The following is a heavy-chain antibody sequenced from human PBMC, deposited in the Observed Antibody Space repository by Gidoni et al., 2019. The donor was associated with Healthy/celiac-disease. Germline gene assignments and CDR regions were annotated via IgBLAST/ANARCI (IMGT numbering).Heavy chain of an antibody. J-gene: IGHJ4*02. CDR2: IRYDGSNK. V-gene: IGHV3-30*02. CDR1: GFTFSSYG. Sequence: QVQLVESGGGVVQPGGSLRLSCAASGFTFSSYGMHWVRQAPGKGLEWVAFIRYDGSNKYYADSVKGRFTISRDNSKNTLYLQMNSLRAEDTAVYYCAKEAGGQQQLVLDYFDYWGQGTLVTVSS. CDR3: AKEAGGQQQLVLDYFDY. D-gene: IGHD6-13*01.